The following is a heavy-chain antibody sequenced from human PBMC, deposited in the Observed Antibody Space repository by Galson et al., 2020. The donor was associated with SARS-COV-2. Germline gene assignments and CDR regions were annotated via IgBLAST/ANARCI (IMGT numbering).Heavy chain of an antibody. CDR2: TYYRSKWYN. V-gene: IGHV6-1*01. J-gene: IGHJ5*02. CDR1: GVSVSSNT. CDR3: VRGGWCSSSWDGRTASWFAP. D-gene: IGHD6-13*01. Sequence: SQTPSLTCAISGVSVSSNTWNWVTQSPSRGLEWLGRTYYRSKWYNDYTLFVQSLITINPDTPQSQFSLQLSSVTPEDTAIYYCVRGGWCSSSWDGRTASWFAPWGQGTLVTVSS.